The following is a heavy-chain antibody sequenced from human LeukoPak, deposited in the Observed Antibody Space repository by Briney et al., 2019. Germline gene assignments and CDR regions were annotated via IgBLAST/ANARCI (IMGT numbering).Heavy chain of an antibody. CDR3: ASITYYYGSGRPFDY. CDR2: IYYSGST. V-gene: IGHV4-39*07. Sequence: SETLSLTCTVSGGSISSSSYYWGWIRQPPGKGLEWIGSIYYSGSTNYNPSLKSRVTISVDKSKNQFSLKLSSVTAADTAVYYCASITYYYGSGRPFDYWGQGTLVTVSS. CDR1: GGSISSSSYY. J-gene: IGHJ4*02. D-gene: IGHD3-10*01.